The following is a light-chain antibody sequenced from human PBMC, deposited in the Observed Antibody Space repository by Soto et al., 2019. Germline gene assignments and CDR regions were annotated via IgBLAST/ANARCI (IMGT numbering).Light chain of an antibody. CDR2: SAS. Sequence: PSSLSASVGDRVTITCRASQGISSYLVWYQQKPGKAPKNLIYSASTLQSGVPSRFSGSGSGTDFTLTISSLQPEDFATYYCQQLNEFPLTFGGGTKVDIK. J-gene: IGKJ4*01. V-gene: IGKV1-9*01. CDR1: QGISSY. CDR3: QQLNEFPLT.